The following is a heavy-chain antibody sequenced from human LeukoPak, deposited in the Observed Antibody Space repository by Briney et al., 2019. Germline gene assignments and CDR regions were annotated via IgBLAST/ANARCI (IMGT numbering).Heavy chain of an antibody. J-gene: IGHJ4*02. CDR1: GDSVSSVY. D-gene: IGHD1-14*01. V-gene: IGHV4-59*08. CDR3: ARHRRNLNEDRFREGEPNFDY. CDR2: IYYNGYT. Sequence: PSETLSLTCNVSGDSVSSVYWSWIRQPPGKGLEWIGYIYYNGYTDYNPSLKSRVTISVDTSKNQLSLHMSSVTASDSAIYYCARHRRNLNEDRFREGEPNFDYWGQGTLVTVSP.